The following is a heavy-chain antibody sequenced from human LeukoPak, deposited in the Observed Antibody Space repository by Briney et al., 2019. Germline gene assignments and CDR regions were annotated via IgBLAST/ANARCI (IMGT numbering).Heavy chain of an antibody. J-gene: IGHJ4*02. Sequence: GGSLRLSCAASGFTFSSYGMTWVRQAPGKGLEWVSAIGGSGSSTYYADSVRGRFTISRDNSKNTLYLQMNSLRAEDTAVYYCAKLNSASYVDYWGQGTLVTVSS. D-gene: IGHD4-11*01. V-gene: IGHV3-23*01. CDR1: GFTFSSYG. CDR2: IGGSGSST. CDR3: AKLNSASYVDY.